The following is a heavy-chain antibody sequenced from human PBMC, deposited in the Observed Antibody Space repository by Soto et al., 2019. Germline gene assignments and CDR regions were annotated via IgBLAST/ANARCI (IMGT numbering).Heavy chain of an antibody. D-gene: IGHD2-21*02. Sequence: SETLSLTCTVSGGSVTSGNCYWSWIRQPPGKGLEWIGHIYYSGSTNYNPSLKSRVTISVDASKNQFSLKLSSVTAADTAIYYCARGPVVTPFVDYWGQGTLVTVS. J-gene: IGHJ4*02. V-gene: IGHV4-61*01. CDR3: ARGPVVTPFVDY. CDR1: GGSVTSGNCY. CDR2: IYYSGST.